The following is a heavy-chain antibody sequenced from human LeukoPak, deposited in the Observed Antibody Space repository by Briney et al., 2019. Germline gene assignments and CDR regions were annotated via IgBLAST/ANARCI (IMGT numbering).Heavy chain of an antibody. Sequence: RASVKVSCKASGYTFTGHYMHWVRQAPGQGLEWMGWINPNSGGTNYAQKFQGRVTMTRDTSISTAYMELSRLRSEDTAVYYCAFSSGLGRYYYYYYMDVWGKGTTVTVSS. D-gene: IGHD6-19*01. CDR2: INPNSGGT. V-gene: IGHV1-2*02. CDR1: GYTFTGHY. CDR3: AFSSGLGRYYYYYYMDV. J-gene: IGHJ6*03.